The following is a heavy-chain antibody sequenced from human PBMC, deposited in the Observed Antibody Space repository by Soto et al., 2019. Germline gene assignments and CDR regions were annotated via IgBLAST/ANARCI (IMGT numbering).Heavy chain of an antibody. CDR1: GGSISSSRYY. D-gene: IGHD3-22*01. V-gene: IGHV4-39*01. CDR3: ARPYYYDSSGYYLNYYFDY. CDR2: IYYSGST. J-gene: IGHJ4*02. Sequence: LSLTCTVSGGSISSSRYYWGWIRQPPGKGLEWIGSIYYSGSTYYNPSLKSRVTISVDTSKNQFSLKLSSVTAADTAVYYCARPYYYDSSGYYLNYYFDYWGQGTLVTVSS.